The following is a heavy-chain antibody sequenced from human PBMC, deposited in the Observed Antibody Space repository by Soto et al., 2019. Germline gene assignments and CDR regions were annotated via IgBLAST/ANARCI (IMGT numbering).Heavy chain of an antibody. CDR3: ARGVTYYDILTGFRPLHFDC. D-gene: IGHD3-9*01. CDR2: MNPNSGNT. CDR1: GYTFTSYD. J-gene: IGHJ4*02. Sequence: QVQLVQSGAEVKKPGASVKVSCKASGYTFTSYDINWVRQATGQGLEWMGWMNPNSGNTGYAQKFQGRVTMTRNTSISTAYMELSSLRSEDTAVYYCARGVTYYDILTGFRPLHFDCWGQGTLVTVSS. V-gene: IGHV1-8*01.